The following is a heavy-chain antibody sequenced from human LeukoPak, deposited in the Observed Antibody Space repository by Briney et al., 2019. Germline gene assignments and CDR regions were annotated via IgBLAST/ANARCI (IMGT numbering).Heavy chain of an antibody. CDR2: IYPRDGST. V-gene: IGHV1-46*01. CDR3: ARDQEGFDY. J-gene: IGHJ4*02. Sequence: GASVKVSCKAPGYTFTSYGISWVRQAPGQGLEWMGMIYPRDGSTSYAQKFQGRVTVTRDTSTSTVHMELSGLRSEDTAVYYCARDQEGFDYWGQGTLVTVSS. CDR1: GYTFTSYG.